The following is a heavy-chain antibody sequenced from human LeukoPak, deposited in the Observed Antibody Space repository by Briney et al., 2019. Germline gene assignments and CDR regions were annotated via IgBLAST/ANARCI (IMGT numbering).Heavy chain of an antibody. J-gene: IGHJ4*02. CDR1: GGSFSGYY. CDR2: INHSGST. D-gene: IGHD2-2*01. V-gene: IGHV4-34*01. Sequence: PSETLSLTCAVYGGSFSGYYWSWIRQPPGKGLEWIGEINHSGSTNCNPSLKSRVTISVDTSKNQFFLKLSSVTAADTAVYYCASVSLGYCSSTSCRSGGYWGQGTLVTVSS. CDR3: ASVSLGYCSSTSCRSGGY.